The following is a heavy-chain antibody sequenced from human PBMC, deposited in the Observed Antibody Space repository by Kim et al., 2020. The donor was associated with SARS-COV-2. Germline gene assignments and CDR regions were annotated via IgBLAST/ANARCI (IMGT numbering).Heavy chain of an antibody. V-gene: IGHV3-21*01. CDR1: GFTFSSYS. Sequence: GGSLRLSCAASGFTFSSYSMNWVRQAPGKGLEWVSSISSSSSYIYYADSVKGRFTISRDNAKNSLYLQMNSLRAEDTAVYYCARPPKQWLVPPFDPEPFFDIWGQGTMVTVSS. CDR2: ISSSSSYI. J-gene: IGHJ3*02. D-gene: IGHD6-19*01. CDR3: ARPPKQWLVPPFDPEPFFDI.